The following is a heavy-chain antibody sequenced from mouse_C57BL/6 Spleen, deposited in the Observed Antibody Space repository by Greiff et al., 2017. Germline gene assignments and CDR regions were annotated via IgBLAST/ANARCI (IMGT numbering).Heavy chain of an antibody. J-gene: IGHJ4*01. V-gene: IGHV1-55*01. D-gene: IGHD1-1*01. CDR1: GYTFTSYW. CDR2: IYPGSGST. CDR3: ARCTVVARYAMDY. Sequence: QVQLQQPGAELVKPGASVKMSCKASGYTFTSYWITWVKQRPGQGLEWIGDIYPGSGSTNYNEKFKSKATLTVDTSSSTAYMQLSSLTSEDSAVYYCARCTVVARYAMDYWGQGTSVTVSS.